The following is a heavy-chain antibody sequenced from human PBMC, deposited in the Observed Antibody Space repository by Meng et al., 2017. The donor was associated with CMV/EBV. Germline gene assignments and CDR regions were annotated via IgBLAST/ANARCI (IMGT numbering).Heavy chain of an antibody. D-gene: IGHD2-2*01. J-gene: IGHJ4*02. Sequence: ASVKVSCKASGYTFIGQYIHWVRQAPGQGLEWMGWINPNSGGTKYAQKFQGRVTMTRDTSISTAYMELSRVRSDDTAVYYCARSESSLRMPAIWYWGQGTLVTVSS. V-gene: IGHV1-2*02. CDR1: GYTFIGQY. CDR3: ARSESSLRMPAIWY. CDR2: INPNSGGT.